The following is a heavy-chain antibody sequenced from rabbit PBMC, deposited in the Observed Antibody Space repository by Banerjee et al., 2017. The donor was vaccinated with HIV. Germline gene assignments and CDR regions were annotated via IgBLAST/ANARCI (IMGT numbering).Heavy chain of an antibody. CDR1: GFDFSSGND. V-gene: IGHV1S45*01. D-gene: IGHD7-1*01. Sequence: QEQLVESGGGLVKPAASLTLTCKASGFDFSSGNDMCSVRQAPGKGLEWIACLGTGSGDTYYANWAKGRFTIAKASSTTVPLQVTSLTAADTATYFCARETWGATGNYGLWGPGTLVSVS. CDR2: LGTGSGDT. J-gene: IGHJ4*01. CDR3: ARETWGATGNYGL.